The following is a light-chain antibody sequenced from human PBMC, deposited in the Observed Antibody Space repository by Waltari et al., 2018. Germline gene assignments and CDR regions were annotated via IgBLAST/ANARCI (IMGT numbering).Light chain of an antibody. CDR1: QSVSSSF. V-gene: IGKV3-20*01. CDR2: GTS. J-gene: IGKJ1*01. Sequence: EIVLTQSPGPLSLSPGERATLSCRASQSVSSSFFAWYQQRPGQAPRPLIHGTSSRATGIPDRFSGSGSGTDFTLTISRLEPEDLAVYYCQQHVSSPWTFGQGTKVEIK. CDR3: QQHVSSPWT.